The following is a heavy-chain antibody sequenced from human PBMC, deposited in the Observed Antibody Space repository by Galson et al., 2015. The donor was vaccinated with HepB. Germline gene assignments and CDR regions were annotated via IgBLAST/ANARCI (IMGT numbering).Heavy chain of an antibody. CDR2: IKQDGSEK. D-gene: IGHD2-15*01. CDR3: GTGVAAFSTISGLERDY. J-gene: IGHJ4*02. Sequence: SLRLSCAASGFTFSSYWMSWVRQAPGKGLEWVANIKQDGSEKYYVDSVKGRFTISRDNAKNSLYLQMNSLRAEDTAVYYCGTGVAAFSTISGLERDYWGQGTLVTVSS. V-gene: IGHV3-7*03. CDR1: GFTFSSYW.